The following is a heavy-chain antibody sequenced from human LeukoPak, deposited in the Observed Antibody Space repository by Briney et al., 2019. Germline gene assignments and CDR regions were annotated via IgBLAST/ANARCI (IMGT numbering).Heavy chain of an antibody. J-gene: IGHJ4*02. CDR1: GFTFSTYA. D-gene: IGHD3-22*01. Sequence: GGSLRLSCAASGFTFSTYAMHWVRQAPYEGLEWVTAISYDASSKYYADSVKGRFTISRDNAKNSLYLQMNSLRAEDTAVYYCARGAYYYEDWGQGTLVTVSS. V-gene: IGHV3-30*04. CDR3: ARGAYYYED. CDR2: ISYDASSK.